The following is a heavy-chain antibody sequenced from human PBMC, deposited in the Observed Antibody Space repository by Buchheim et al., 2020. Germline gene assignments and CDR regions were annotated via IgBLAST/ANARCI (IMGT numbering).Heavy chain of an antibody. CDR2: INHSGSI. D-gene: IGHD3-3*01. V-gene: IGHV4-34*01. CDR3: ASGRYYDFWSGYYTGRRPRGMDV. CDR1: GGSFSGYY. J-gene: IGHJ6*03. Sequence: QVQLQQWGAGLLKPSETLSLTCAVYGGSFSGYYWSWIRQPPGKGLEWIGEINHSGSINYNPSLKSRVTISVDTSKNQFSLKLSSVTAADTAVYYCASGRYYDFWSGYYTGRRPRGMDVWGKGTT.